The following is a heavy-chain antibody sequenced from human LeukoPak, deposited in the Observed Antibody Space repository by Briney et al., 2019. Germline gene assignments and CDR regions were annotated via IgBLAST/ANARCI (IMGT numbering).Heavy chain of an antibody. CDR2: INHSGGT. Sequence: SETLSLTCAVYGGSFSGYYWSWIRQPPGKGLEWIGEINHSGGTNYNPSLKSRVTISVDTSKNQFSPKLSSVTAADTPVYYCARGLQRITMIRRGWFDPWGQGTLVTVSS. CDR1: GGSFSGYY. V-gene: IGHV4-34*01. D-gene: IGHD3-22*01. J-gene: IGHJ5*02. CDR3: ARGLQRITMIRRGWFDP.